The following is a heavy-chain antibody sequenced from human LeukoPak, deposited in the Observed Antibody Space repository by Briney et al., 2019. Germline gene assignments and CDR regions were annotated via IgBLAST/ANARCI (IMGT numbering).Heavy chain of an antibody. V-gene: IGHV1-69*06. CDR2: IIPTFGTA. J-gene: IGHJ5*02. D-gene: IGHD6-13*01. CDR1: GGTFSSYA. Sequence: SVKVSCKASGGTFSSYAISWVRQAPGQGLEWMGGIIPTFGTANYAQKFQGRVTITADKSTSTAYMELSSLRSEDTAVYYCAILRDSSSWYITWFDPWGQGTLVTVSS. CDR3: AILRDSSSWYITWFDP.